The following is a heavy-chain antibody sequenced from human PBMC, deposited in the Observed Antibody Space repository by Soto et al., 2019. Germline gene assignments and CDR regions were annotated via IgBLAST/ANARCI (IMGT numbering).Heavy chain of an antibody. V-gene: IGHV4-30-2*01. J-gene: IGHJ5*02. Sequence: SETLSLTCAVSGGSISSGGYSWSWIRQPPGKGLEWIGYIYHSGSTYYNPSLKSRVTISVDRSKNQFSLKLGSVTAADTAVYYCARDERDYDSSGYYYWFDPWGQGTLVTVSS. D-gene: IGHD3-22*01. CDR3: ARDERDYDSSGYYYWFDP. CDR1: GGSISSGGYS. CDR2: IYHSGST.